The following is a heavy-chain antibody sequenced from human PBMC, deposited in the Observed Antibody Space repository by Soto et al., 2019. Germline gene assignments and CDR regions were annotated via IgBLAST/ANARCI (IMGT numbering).Heavy chain of an antibody. D-gene: IGHD2-15*01. Sequence: QVQLVQSGAEVKKPGSSVKVSCKAPGGTFSTYAISWVRQAPGQGLEWMGGVIPIFGTPKYAQKFQGRVTITADESTSTGYMQLRSLRSEETAVYYCARSQGGSSSLDIYYDYYYGMDVWGQGTTVTVSS. J-gene: IGHJ6*02. CDR3: ARSQGGSSSLDIYYDYYYGMDV. CDR1: GGTFSTYA. CDR2: VIPIFGTP. V-gene: IGHV1-69*01.